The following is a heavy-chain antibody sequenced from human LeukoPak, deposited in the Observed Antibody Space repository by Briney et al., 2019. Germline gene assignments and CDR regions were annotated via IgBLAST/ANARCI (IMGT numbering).Heavy chain of an antibody. CDR1: GFTFSSYS. J-gene: IGHJ3*02. CDR2: ISSSSSYI. D-gene: IGHD3-9*01. V-gene: IGHV3-21*04. CDR3: AKPVSGGFDDAFDI. Sequence: GGSLRLSCAASGFTFSSYSMNWVRQAPGKGLEWVSSISSSSSYIYYADSVKGRFTISRDNAKNSLYLQMDSLRAEDMALYYCAKPVSGGFDDAFDIWGQGTMVTVSS.